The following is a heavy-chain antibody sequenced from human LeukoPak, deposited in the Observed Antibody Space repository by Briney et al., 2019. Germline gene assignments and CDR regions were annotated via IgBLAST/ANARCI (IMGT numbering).Heavy chain of an antibody. V-gene: IGHV3-48*03. D-gene: IGHD3-22*01. CDR1: GFTFSSYE. CDR3: ARDRLYDSSGYYAFDI. J-gene: IGHJ3*02. Sequence: GGSLRLSCAASGFTFSSYEMNWVRQAPGKGLEWVSYISSSGSTIYYADSVKGRFTISRDNAKNSLYLQMNSLRAEDTAVYYCARDRLYDSSGYYAFDIWGQGTMVTVSS. CDR2: ISSSGSTI.